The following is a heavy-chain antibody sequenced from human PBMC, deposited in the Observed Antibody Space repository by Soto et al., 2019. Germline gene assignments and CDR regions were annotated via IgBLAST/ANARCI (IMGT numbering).Heavy chain of an antibody. J-gene: IGHJ4*02. Sequence: SETLSLTCTFSGWSISSGGYYWNWIRQHPGKGLEWIGYIYYIGSTYYNPSLKSRVTISVDTSKNQFSLKLSSVTAADTAVYYCARSIDSWGQGTLVTVSS. CDR1: GWSISSGGYY. V-gene: IGHV4-31*03. CDR2: IYYIGST. CDR3: ARSIDS.